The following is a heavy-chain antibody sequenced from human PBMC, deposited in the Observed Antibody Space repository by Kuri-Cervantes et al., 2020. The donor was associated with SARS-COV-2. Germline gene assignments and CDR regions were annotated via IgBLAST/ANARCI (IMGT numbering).Heavy chain of an antibody. J-gene: IGHJ3*02. CDR2: IIPILGIA. CDR1: GGTFSSYA. Sequence: SVKVSCKASGGTFSSYAISWVRQAPGQGLEWMGRIIPILGIANYAQKFQGRVTITADKSTSTAYMELSSLRSEDTAVYYCARATPSGPTTPGIWGQGAMVTVSS. CDR3: ARATPSGPTTPGI. D-gene: IGHD3-10*01. V-gene: IGHV1-69*04.